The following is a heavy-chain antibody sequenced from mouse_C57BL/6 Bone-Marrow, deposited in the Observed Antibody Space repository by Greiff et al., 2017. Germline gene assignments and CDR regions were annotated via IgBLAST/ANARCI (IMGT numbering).Heavy chain of an antibody. J-gene: IGHJ2*01. CDR3: SSFDCNYFDS. V-gene: IGHV14-4*01. Sequence: EVQLQQSGAALVRPGASVKLSCTASGFNIKDDYIHWVKQRPEQGLEWIGWIDPEIGDTEYDSKFQGKATITSDTSSNTADLQLSSLTSEDTAVYYCSSFDCNYFDSWGQGTPLTVAS. CDR2: IDPEIGDT. CDR1: GFNIKDDY. D-gene: IGHD2-4*01.